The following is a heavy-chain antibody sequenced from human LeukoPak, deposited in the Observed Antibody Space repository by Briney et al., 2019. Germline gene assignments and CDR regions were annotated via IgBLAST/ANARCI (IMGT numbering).Heavy chain of an antibody. Sequence: SETLSLTCAVYGGSFSGYYWTWIRQPPGKGLEWIGEIHYSGSATYNPSLKSRFNISVDTSKNQISLKLSSVTAADTAVYYCARAGGDYGVDWFDPWGQGTLVTVSS. J-gene: IGHJ5*02. CDR3: ARAGGDYGVDWFDP. CDR1: GGSFSGYY. CDR2: IHYSGSA. V-gene: IGHV4-34*01. D-gene: IGHD4-17*01.